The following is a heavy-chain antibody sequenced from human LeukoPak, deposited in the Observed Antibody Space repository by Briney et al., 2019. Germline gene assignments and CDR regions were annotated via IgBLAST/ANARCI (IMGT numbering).Heavy chain of an antibody. CDR2: ISYDGSNK. CDR3: AREGLSGLDY. J-gene: IGHJ4*02. Sequence: GGSLRLSCAASGFTFSSYAMHWVRQAPGKGLEWVAVISYDGSNKYYADFVKGRFTISRDNSKNTLYLQMNSLRAEDTAVYYCAREGLSGLDYWGQGTLVTVSS. CDR1: GFTFSSYA. D-gene: IGHD3-16*01. V-gene: IGHV3-30-3*01.